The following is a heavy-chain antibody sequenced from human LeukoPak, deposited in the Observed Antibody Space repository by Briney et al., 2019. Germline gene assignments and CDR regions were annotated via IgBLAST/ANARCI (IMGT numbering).Heavy chain of an antibody. Sequence: GGSLRLSCAASGVTFSNYAIHWVRQAPGKGLEYVSAISRNGGSTYYANSVKGRFTISRDNSKNTLFLQMGSLRAEDMAVYYCARVGDIDAFDIWGQGTMVTVSS. J-gene: IGHJ3*02. CDR2: ISRNGGST. CDR3: ARVGDIDAFDI. V-gene: IGHV3-64*01. D-gene: IGHD4-17*01. CDR1: GVTFSNYA.